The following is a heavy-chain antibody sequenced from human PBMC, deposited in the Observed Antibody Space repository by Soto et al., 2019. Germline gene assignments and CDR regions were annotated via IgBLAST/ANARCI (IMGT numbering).Heavy chain of an antibody. J-gene: IGHJ6*02. V-gene: IGHV1-69*13. D-gene: IGHD6-19*01. Sequence: GASVKVSCKASGGTFSSYAISWVRQAPGQGLEWMGGIIPIFGTANYAQKFQGRVTITADESTSTAYMELSSLRSEDAAVYYCAAVPGSGMDVWGQGTTVTVSS. CDR3: AAVPGSGMDV. CDR2: IIPIFGTA. CDR1: GGTFSSYA.